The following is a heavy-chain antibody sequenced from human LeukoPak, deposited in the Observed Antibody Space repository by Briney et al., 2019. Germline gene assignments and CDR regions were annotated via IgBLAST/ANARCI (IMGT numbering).Heavy chain of an antibody. CDR1: GGSISSYY. J-gene: IGHJ5*02. CDR2: IYTSGST. Sequence: PSETLSLTCTVSGGSISSYYWSWIRQPAGKGLEWIGRIYTSGSTNYNPSLKGRVTMSVDTSKNQFSLKLSSVTAADTAVYYCARFNYGSVLRYFDWLIIQGWFDPWGQGTLVTVSS. V-gene: IGHV4-4*07. D-gene: IGHD3-9*01. CDR3: ARFNYGSVLRYFDWLIIQGWFDP.